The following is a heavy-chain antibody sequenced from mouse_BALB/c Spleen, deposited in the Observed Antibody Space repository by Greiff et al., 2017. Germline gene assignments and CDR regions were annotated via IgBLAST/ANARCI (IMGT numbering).Heavy chain of an antibody. J-gene: IGHJ4*01. CDR2: INPSTGYT. CDR1: GYTFTSYW. D-gene: IGHD2-14*01. Sequence: QVQLQQSGAELAKPGASVKMSCKASGYTFTSYWMHWVKQRPGQGLEWIGYINPSTGYTEYNQKFKGKATLTADKSSSTAYMQLSSLTSEDSAVYFCARADFYRYDNAMDYWGQGTSVTVSS. V-gene: IGHV1-7*01. CDR3: ARADFYRYDNAMDY.